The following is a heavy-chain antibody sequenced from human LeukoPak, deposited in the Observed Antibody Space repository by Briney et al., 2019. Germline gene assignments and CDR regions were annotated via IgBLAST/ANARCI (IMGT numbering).Heavy chain of an antibody. D-gene: IGHD6-25*01. J-gene: IGHJ4*02. CDR2: VSGTGSST. V-gene: IGHV3-23*01. CDR3: AKGGGYSSVGY. Sequence: PGGSLRLSCAASGFTFSNYAMSWVRQAPGKGLEWVSTVSGTGSSTYYADSVKGRFTISRDNSKNTLYLQMNSLRAEDTAVYYCAKGGGYSSVGYWGQGTLVTVSS. CDR1: GFTFSNYA.